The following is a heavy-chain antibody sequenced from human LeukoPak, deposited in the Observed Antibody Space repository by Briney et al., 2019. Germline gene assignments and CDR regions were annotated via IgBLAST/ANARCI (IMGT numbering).Heavy chain of an antibody. V-gene: IGHV3-7*03. D-gene: IGHD3-16*01. CDR1: GLTFSSYW. CDR3: ARGGGLDV. CDR2: INHNGNVN. Sequence: PGGSLRLSCAASGLTFSSYWMNWARQAPGKGLEWVASINHNGNVNYYVDSVKGRFTISRDNAKNSLYLQMSNLRAVDTAVYFCARGGGLDVWGQGATVTVSS. J-gene: IGHJ6*02.